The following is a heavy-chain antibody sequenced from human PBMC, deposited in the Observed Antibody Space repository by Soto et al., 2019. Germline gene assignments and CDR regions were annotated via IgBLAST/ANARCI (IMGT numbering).Heavy chain of an antibody. J-gene: IGHJ4*02. Sequence: GGSLRLSCAASGFTFSSYGMHWVRQAPGKGLEWVAVIWYDGSNKYYADSVKGRFTISRDNSKNTLYLQMNSLRAEDTAVYYCARGSSSWVFWFDYWGQGTLVTVSS. CDR1: GFTFSSYG. V-gene: IGHV3-33*01. CDR2: IWYDGSNK. CDR3: ARGSSSWVFWFDY. D-gene: IGHD6-13*01.